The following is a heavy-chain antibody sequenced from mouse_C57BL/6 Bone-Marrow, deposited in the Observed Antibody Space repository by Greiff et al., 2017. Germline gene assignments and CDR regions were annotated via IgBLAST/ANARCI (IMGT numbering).Heavy chain of an antibody. CDR3: ARSAITTVVAHYAMDY. CDR1: GYTFTSYW. Sequence: QVQLQQPGAELVKPGASVKMSCKASGYTFTSYWITWVKQRPGQGLAWIGDIYPGSGSTNYNEKFTSKATLTVDTSSSTAFMQLSLLTSEDSAVYYCARSAITTVVAHYAMDYWGQGTSVTVSS. CDR2: IYPGSGST. D-gene: IGHD1-1*01. V-gene: IGHV1-55*01. J-gene: IGHJ4*01.